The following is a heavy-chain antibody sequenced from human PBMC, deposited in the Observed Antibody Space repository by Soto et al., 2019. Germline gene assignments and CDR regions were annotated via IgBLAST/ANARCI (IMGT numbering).Heavy chain of an antibody. J-gene: IGHJ4*02. V-gene: IGHV3-21*01. CDR1: GFTFSSYS. CDR3: ARDQGAGGGTSLDY. Sequence: EVQLVESGGGLVKPGGSLRLSCAASGFTFSSYSMNWVRQAPGKGLEWVSSISSSSSYIYYADSVKGRFTISRDNAKNSLYLQMTSLRAEDTAVYYCARDQGAGGGTSLDYWGQGTLVTVSS. D-gene: IGHD2-15*01. CDR2: ISSSSSYI.